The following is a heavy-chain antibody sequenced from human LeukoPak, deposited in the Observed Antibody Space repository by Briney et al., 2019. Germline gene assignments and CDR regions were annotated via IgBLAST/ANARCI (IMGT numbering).Heavy chain of an antibody. CDR1: GLSFSDFA. D-gene: IGHD4-17*01. V-gene: IGHV3-23*01. Sequence: PGGSLQLSCAGSGLSFSDFAMTWVRQAPGKGLEWVSSMTGNGGTVVYTDSVKGLFTMSRDNSKNTVYLQMNSLRAEDTALYYCTKDPNGNYIGAFDPWGLGTLVTVSS. J-gene: IGHJ5*02. CDR2: MTGNGGTV. CDR3: TKDPNGNYIGAFDP.